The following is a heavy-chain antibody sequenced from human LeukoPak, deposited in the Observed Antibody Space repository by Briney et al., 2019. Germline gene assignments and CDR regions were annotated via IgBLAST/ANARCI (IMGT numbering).Heavy chain of an antibody. J-gene: IGHJ4*02. CDR3: ARARRNYFDSHDY. Sequence: ASVKVSCKASGYTFTCYYMLWVRQAPGQGLEWMGWINPDSGDTEYAQRFQGRVTMTRDTSISTAFMELSSLRSDDTAVFFCARARRNYFDSHDYWGQGTLVTVSS. D-gene: IGHD3-22*01. CDR1: GYTFTCYY. CDR2: INPDSGDT. V-gene: IGHV1-2*02.